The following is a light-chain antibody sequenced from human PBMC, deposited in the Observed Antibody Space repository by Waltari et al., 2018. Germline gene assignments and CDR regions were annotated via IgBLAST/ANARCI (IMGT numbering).Light chain of an antibody. CDR3: QMWDTSSDVGV. J-gene: IGLJ3*02. V-gene: IGLV3-21*04. CDR1: NIGSTR. Sequence: SYALTQPPSVSMAPGETAKISCGGHNIGSTRVHWYQQRPGQAPVLVMQYDDDRPSGIPERFSGSKSGNTATLTINRVAAGDEADYYCQMWDTSSDVGVFGGGTKLTVL. CDR2: YDD.